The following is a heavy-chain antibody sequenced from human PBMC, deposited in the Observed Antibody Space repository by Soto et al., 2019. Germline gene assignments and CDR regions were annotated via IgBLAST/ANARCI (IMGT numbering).Heavy chain of an antibody. Sequence: QVQLVESGGGVVQPGRSLRLSCAAAGFTFSSYAMHWVRQAPGKGLEWVAVISYDGSNKYYADSVKGRFIISRDNSKNTLYLQMNSLRAEDTAVYYCARETRSPTFQVPTYYYYYGMDVWGQGTTVTVSS. CDR2: ISYDGSNK. V-gene: IGHV3-30-3*01. J-gene: IGHJ6*02. D-gene: IGHD1-1*01. CDR3: ARETRSPTFQVPTYYYYYGMDV. CDR1: GFTFSSYA.